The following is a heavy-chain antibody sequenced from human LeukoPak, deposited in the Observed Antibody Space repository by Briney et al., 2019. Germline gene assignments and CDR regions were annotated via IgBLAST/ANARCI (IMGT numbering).Heavy chain of an antibody. CDR3: ARESFTMVRGVISGNWFDP. D-gene: IGHD3-10*01. V-gene: IGHV4-61*02. CDR2: FYTSGTT. Sequence: SQTLSLTCSVSGDSISSGSFYWSWIRQPAGKGLEWIGRFYTSGTTDYNPSLESRVTISVDRSKNQFSLQMNSVTAADTAVYYCARESFTMVRGVISGNWFDPWGQGTLVTVSS. J-gene: IGHJ5*02. CDR1: GDSISSGSFY.